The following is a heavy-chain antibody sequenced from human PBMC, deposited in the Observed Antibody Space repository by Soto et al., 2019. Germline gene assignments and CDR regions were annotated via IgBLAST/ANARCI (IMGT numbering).Heavy chain of an antibody. Sequence: LSLTCAVYGGSFSGYYWSWIRQPPGKGLEWIGEINHSGSTNYNPSLKSRVTISVDTSKNQFSLKLSSVTAADTAVYYCARSPPRSLYYYGMDVWGQGTTVTVSS. CDR1: GGSFSGYY. CDR3: ARSPPRSLYYYGMDV. J-gene: IGHJ6*02. CDR2: INHSGST. V-gene: IGHV4-34*01.